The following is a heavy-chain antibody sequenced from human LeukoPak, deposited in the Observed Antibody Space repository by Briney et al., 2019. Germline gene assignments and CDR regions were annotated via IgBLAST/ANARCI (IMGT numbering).Heavy chain of an antibody. V-gene: IGHV3-23*01. Sequence: GGSLRLSCAASGFTLSSYAMTWVRQAPGRGLEWVSSVDGGGGGTYYADSVKGRFTISRDNSKDTLYLQMNSLRAEDTAIYYCAKDPGGYYYYFDYWGQGTLVTVSS. CDR3: AKDPGGYYYYFDY. CDR2: VDGGGGGT. D-gene: IGHD3-3*01. J-gene: IGHJ4*02. CDR1: GFTLSSYA.